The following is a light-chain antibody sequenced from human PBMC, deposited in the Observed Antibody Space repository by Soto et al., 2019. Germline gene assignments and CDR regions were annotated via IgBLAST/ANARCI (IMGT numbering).Light chain of an antibody. V-gene: IGKV1-5*01. Sequence: DIEMTQSPSTLSASVGDRVSITCRASQSISSWLAWYQQKPGKAPKLLIYDASSLESGVPSRFSCSGSGTQFTLSLSSLQPDDFATYYCQQCDSYPYTFGQGTNLEIK. CDR2: DAS. J-gene: IGKJ2*01. CDR3: QQCDSYPYT. CDR1: QSISSW.